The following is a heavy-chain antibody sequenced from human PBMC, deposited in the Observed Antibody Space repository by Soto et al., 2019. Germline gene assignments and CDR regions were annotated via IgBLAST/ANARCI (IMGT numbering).Heavy chain of an antibody. CDR1: GFTFSTYA. CDR3: AKRRGAGGHFDY. CDR2: VSSGGGT. V-gene: IGHV3-23*01. Sequence: GSLRLSCAASGFTFSTYAMGWVRQAPGKGLEWVSVVSSGGGTHYADSVKGRFTVSRDNSKNTLSLQMNSLRADDTAVYYCAKRRGAGGHFDYWGQGALVTVSS. D-gene: IGHD2-15*01. J-gene: IGHJ4*02.